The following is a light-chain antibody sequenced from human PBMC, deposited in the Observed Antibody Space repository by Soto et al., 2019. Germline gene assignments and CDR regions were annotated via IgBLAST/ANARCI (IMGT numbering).Light chain of an antibody. Sequence: VLTQPPSASGTPGQRVTISCSGSSSNIGSNTVNWYQQLPGTAPKLLIYSHNQRPSGVPDRFSGSKSGTSASLAISGLQSEDEAVYYCASWDDSLNGVVFGGGTQLTVL. J-gene: IGLJ2*01. CDR1: SSNIGSNT. CDR3: ASWDDSLNGVV. V-gene: IGLV1-44*01. CDR2: SHN.